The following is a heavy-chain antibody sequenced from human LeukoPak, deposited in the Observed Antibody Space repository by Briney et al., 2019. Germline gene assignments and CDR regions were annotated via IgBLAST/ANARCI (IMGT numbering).Heavy chain of an antibody. D-gene: IGHD2-2*02. V-gene: IGHV3-7*01. CDR2: IKQDGSEK. CDR3: ARLLGYCSSTSCYTNAFDI. CDR1: GFTFSSYW. J-gene: IGHJ3*02. Sequence: GGSLRLSCAASGFTFSSYWISWVRQAPGKGLEWVANIKQDGSEKYYVDSVKGRFTISRDNAKNSLYLQMNSLRAEDTAVYYCARLLGYCSSTSCYTNAFDIWGQGTMVTVSS.